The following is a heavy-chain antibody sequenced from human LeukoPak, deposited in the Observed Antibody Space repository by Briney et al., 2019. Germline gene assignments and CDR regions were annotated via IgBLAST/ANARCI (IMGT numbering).Heavy chain of an antibody. CDR3: ARAGGLWFGELWVFDY. CDR1: GFTFSNFG. Sequence: GGSLRLSCAASGFTFSNFGMSWVRQAPGKGLEWVSRINSDGSSTSYADSVKGRFTISRDNAKNTLYLQMNSLRAEDTAVYYCARAGGLWFGELWVFDYWGQGTLVTVSS. D-gene: IGHD3-10*01. CDR2: INSDGSST. V-gene: IGHV3-74*01. J-gene: IGHJ4*02.